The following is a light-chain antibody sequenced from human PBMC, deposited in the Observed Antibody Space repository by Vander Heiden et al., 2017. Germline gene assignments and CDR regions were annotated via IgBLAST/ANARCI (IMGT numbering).Light chain of an antibody. V-gene: IGLV3-25*03. CDR1: ALPKKY. CDR3: QSADSSGTYVV. CDR2: KDS. Sequence: SSALPPPPSVSVSPGHTARITCSGDALPKKYAYWYQQKPGQAPVLVIYKDSERPSGIPERFSGSSSGTTVTLTISGVQAEDEADYYCQSADSSGTYVVFGGGTKLTVL. J-gene: IGLJ2*01.